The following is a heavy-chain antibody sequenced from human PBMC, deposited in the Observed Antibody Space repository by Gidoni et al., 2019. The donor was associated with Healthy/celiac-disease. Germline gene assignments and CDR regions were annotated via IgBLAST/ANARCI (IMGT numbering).Heavy chain of an antibody. CDR2: ISWNSGSI. CDR3: SSGLVRVVVTAIQITEIDY. D-gene: IGHD2-21*02. Sequence: EVQLVESGGGLVQPGRSLRLSCAASGFTFDDYAMHWVRQAPGKGLEWVSGISWNSGSIGYADSVKGRFTISRDNAKNSLYLQMNSLRAEDTALYYCSSGLVRVVVTAIQITEIDYWGQGTLVTVSS. V-gene: IGHV3-9*01. CDR1: GFTFDDYA. J-gene: IGHJ4*02.